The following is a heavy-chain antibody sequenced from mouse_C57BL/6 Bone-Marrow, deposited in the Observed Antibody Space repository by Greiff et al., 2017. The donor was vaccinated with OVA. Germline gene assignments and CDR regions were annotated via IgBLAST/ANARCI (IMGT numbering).Heavy chain of an antibody. CDR1: GYTFTTYP. V-gene: IGHV1-47*01. Sequence: QVQLQQSGAELVKPGASVKMSCKASGYTFTTYPIEWMKQNHGKSLEWIGNFHPYNDDTKYNEKFKGKATLTVEKSSSTVYLGLSRLTSDDSAVDYCARGGYGSRYGYVDVWGKGTTVTVSS. CDR3: ARGGYGSRYGYVDV. J-gene: IGHJ1*03. CDR2: FHPYNDDT. D-gene: IGHD1-1*01.